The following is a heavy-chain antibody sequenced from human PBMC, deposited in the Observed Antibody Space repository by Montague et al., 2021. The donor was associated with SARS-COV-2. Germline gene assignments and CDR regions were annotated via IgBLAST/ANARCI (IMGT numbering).Heavy chain of an antibody. CDR1: GGSISSYY. CDR2: IYYSGST. V-gene: IGHV4-59*08. J-gene: IGHJ4*02. Sequence: SETLSLTCTVSGGSISSYYWSWIRQPPGKGLEWIGYIYYSGSTNYNPSLKSRVTISIDTSKNQFSLKLSSVAAADTAVYYCARHVLGYFDWLSEGYFDYWGQGTLVTVSS. CDR3: ARHVLGYFDWLSEGYFDY. D-gene: IGHD3-9*01.